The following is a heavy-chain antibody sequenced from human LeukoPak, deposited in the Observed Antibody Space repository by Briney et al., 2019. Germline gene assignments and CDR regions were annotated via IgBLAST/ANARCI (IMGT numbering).Heavy chain of an antibody. Sequence: GSSVKVSCKASGGTFSSYTISWVRQAPGQGLEWMGRIIPILGIANYAQKFQGRVTITADKSTSTAYMELSSLRSDDTAVYYCGTLLSNGPFDYWGQGSLVTVSS. CDR1: GGTFSSYT. V-gene: IGHV1-69*02. CDR3: GTLLSNGPFDY. CDR2: IIPILGIA. J-gene: IGHJ4*02.